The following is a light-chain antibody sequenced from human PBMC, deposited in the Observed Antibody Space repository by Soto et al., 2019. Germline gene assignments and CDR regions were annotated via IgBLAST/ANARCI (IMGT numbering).Light chain of an antibody. V-gene: IGKV1-39*01. CDR1: QSISNW. CDR2: AAS. J-gene: IGKJ4*01. Sequence: DIQMTQSPSTLSASVGDRVIITCRASQSISNWLAWYQQKPGKAPKLLIYAASSLQSGVPSRFSGSGSGTDFTLTISSLQPEDFATYYCQQSYSTPRTFGGGTKVDIK. CDR3: QQSYSTPRT.